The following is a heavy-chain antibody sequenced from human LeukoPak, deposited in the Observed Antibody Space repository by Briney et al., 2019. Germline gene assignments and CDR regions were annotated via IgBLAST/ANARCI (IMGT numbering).Heavy chain of an antibody. D-gene: IGHD3-22*01. CDR3: ASEWGSDYYFLPTY. J-gene: IGHJ4*02. CDR1: GFTFSSYT. CDR2: ISSSSSTI. Sequence: PGGSLRLSCTASGFTFSSYTMNWVRQAPGKGLEWVSYISSSSSTINYADSVKGRFTISRDNAKNSLYLQMNSLRAEDTAVYYCASEWGSDYYFLPTYWGQGTLVTVSS. V-gene: IGHV3-48*01.